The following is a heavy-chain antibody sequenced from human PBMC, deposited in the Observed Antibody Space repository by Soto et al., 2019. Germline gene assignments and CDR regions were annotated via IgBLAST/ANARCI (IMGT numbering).Heavy chain of an antibody. Sequence: KPSETLSLTCTVSGGSISSYYWSWIRQPPGKGLEWIGYIYHSGSTNYNPSLKSRVTISVDTSKNQFSLKLNSVTAADTAVYYCARMNPRYYGMDVWGQGTTVTVSS. V-gene: IGHV4-59*01. J-gene: IGHJ6*02. CDR3: ARMNPRYYGMDV. CDR1: GGSISSYY. CDR2: IYHSGST.